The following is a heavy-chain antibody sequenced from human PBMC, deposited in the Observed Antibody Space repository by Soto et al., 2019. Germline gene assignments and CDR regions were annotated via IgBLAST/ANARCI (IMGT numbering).Heavy chain of an antibody. CDR2: INRIFGTA. CDR1: GGTFSSYA. V-gene: IGHV1-69*12. Sequence: QVQLVQSGAEVKKPGSSVKVSCKASGGTFSSYAISWVRQAPGQGLEWMGGINRIFGTANYAQKFQGGVTITADEPTSTCYMELSSLRSEDTAVYYCAYSPYCYYGIDVWGQGSTVTVSS. D-gene: IGHD2-15*01. J-gene: IGHJ6*02. CDR3: AYSPYCYYGIDV.